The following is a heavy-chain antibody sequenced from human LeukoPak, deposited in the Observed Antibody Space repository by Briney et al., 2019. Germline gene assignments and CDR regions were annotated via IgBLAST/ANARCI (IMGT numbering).Heavy chain of an antibody. CDR3: AKDQSYCSGGSCYTGSGY. V-gene: IGHV3-53*01. J-gene: IGHJ4*02. Sequence: GGSLRLSCAASGFTVSSNYMSWVRQAPGKGLEWVSVIYSGGSTYYADSVKGRFTISRDNSKNTLYLQMNSLRAEDTAVYYCAKDQSYCSGGSCYTGSGYWGQGTLVTVSS. CDR2: IYSGGST. D-gene: IGHD2-15*01. CDR1: GFTVSSNY.